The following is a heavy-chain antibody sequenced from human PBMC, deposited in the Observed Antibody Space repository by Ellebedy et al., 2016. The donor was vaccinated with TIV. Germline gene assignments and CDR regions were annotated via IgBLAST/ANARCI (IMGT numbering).Heavy chain of an antibody. D-gene: IGHD3-10*01. Sequence: GESLKISCAASGFIFTTFWMSWVRQAPGEGLEWVAGMWNDGSNKDYTDSVKGRFTISRDKSKNTLYLQMDSLRAADTAVYYCAREEKSFRAFDMWGQGTMVTVSS. CDR3: AREEKSFRAFDM. J-gene: IGHJ3*02. CDR2: MWNDGSNK. CDR1: GFIFTTFW. V-gene: IGHV3-33*08.